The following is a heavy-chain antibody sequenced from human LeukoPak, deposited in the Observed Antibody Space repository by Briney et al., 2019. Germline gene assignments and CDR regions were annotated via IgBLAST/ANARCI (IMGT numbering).Heavy chain of an antibody. J-gene: IGHJ5*02. D-gene: IGHD6-6*01. CDR2: IYHSGST. V-gene: IGHV4-30-2*01. Sequence: PSQTLSLTCTVSGGSISSGGYYWSWIRQPPGKGLEWIGYIYHSGSTYYNPSLKSRVTISVDRSKNQFSLKLSSVTAADTAVYYCARDEVFSRGIAARWFDPWGQGTLVTVSS. CDR3: ARDEVFSRGIAARWFDP. CDR1: GGSISSGGYY.